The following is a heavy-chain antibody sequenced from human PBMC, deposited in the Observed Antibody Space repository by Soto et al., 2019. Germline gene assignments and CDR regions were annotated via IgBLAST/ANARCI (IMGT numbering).Heavy chain of an antibody. D-gene: IGHD6-13*01. Sequence: QVQLVQSGAEVKKSGASVKVSCKASGYTFTSYDINWVRQATGQGLEWMGWMNPNSGNTGYAQKFQGRVTMTRNTSISTAYMELSSLRYEDKAVYYCARERSAAGTGWFDPWGQGTLVTVSS. CDR1: GYTFTSYD. CDR3: ARERSAAGTGWFDP. CDR2: MNPNSGNT. V-gene: IGHV1-8*01. J-gene: IGHJ5*02.